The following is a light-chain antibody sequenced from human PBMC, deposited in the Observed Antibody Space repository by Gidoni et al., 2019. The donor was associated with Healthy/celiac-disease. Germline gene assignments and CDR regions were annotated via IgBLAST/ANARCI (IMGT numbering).Light chain of an antibody. CDR3: QQYGSSPRYT. V-gene: IGKV3-20*01. CDR1: QSVSSSY. Sequence: EIVLTQSPGTLSLSPGERATLSCRASQSVSSSYLAWYQQKPGQAPRLIIYGASSRATGIQDRFSGSGSGTDFTLTISRLEPEDFAVYYCQQYGSSPRYTFGQGTKLEIK. CDR2: GAS. J-gene: IGKJ2*01.